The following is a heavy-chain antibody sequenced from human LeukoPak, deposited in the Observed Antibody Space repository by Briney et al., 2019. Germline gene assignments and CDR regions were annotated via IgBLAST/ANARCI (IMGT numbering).Heavy chain of an antibody. CDR3: AKDSRGIVGATSGFDY. CDR1: GFTFSSYA. CDR2: ISYDGSNK. Sequence: TGGSLRLSCAASGFTFSSYAMHWVRQAPGKGLEWVAVISYDGSNKYYADSVKGRFTISRDNSKNTLYLQMNSLRAEDTAVYYCAKDSRGIVGATSGFDYWGQGTLVTVSS. J-gene: IGHJ4*02. V-gene: IGHV3-30*04. D-gene: IGHD1-26*01.